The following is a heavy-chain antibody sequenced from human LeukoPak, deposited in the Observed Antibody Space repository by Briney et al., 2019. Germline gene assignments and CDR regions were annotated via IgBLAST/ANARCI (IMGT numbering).Heavy chain of an antibody. CDR3: ARDLGAGYSSS. CDR2: INWYGSRT. D-gene: IGHD6-13*01. CDR1: GFTFDDYG. V-gene: IGHV3-20*04. Sequence: GGSLRLACAVYGFTFDDYGMSWVRQAPAKGLEWVSGINWYGSRTGYAHAVRGRFTITRDNAKNSLYLQMNSLRAEDTALYCCARDLGAGYSSSWGQGTLVTVSS. J-gene: IGHJ4*02.